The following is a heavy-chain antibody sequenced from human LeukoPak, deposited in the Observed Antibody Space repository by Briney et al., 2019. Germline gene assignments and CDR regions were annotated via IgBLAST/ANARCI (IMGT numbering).Heavy chain of an antibody. V-gene: IGHV4-59*01. CDR1: GGSISSYY. D-gene: IGHD1-26*01. CDR2: IYHSGST. Sequence: SETLSLTCTVSGGSISSYYWSWIRQPPGKGLEWTGYIYHSGSTNYNPSLKSRVTISVDTSKNQFSLKLSSVTAADTAVYYCAAGRGWLLPFDYWGQGTLVTVSS. CDR3: AAGRGWLLPFDY. J-gene: IGHJ4*02.